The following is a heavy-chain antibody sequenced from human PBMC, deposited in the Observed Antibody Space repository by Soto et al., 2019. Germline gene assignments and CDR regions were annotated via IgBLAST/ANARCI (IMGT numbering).Heavy chain of an antibody. CDR1: GGSFSGYY. J-gene: IGHJ6*03. Sequence: SETLSLTCAVYGGSFSGYYWSWIRQPPGKGLEWIGEINHSGSTNYNPSLKSRVTISVDTSKNQFSLKLSSVTAADTAVYYCARRVKTIVVVPAAMKNTWAYYMDVWGKGTTVTVSS. D-gene: IGHD2-2*01. CDR2: INHSGST. CDR3: ARRVKTIVVVPAAMKNTWAYYMDV. V-gene: IGHV4-34*01.